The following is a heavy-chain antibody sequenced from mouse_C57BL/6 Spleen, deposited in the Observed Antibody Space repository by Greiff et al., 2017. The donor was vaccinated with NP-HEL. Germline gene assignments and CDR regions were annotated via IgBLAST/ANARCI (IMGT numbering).Heavy chain of an antibody. J-gene: IGHJ2*01. CDR3: ARKGIYYYGSSYFDY. V-gene: IGHV1-26*01. Sequence: VQLQQSGPELVKPGASVKISCKASGYTFTDYYMNWVKQSHGKSLEWIGDINPNNGGTSYNQKFKGKATLTVDKSSSTAYMELRSLTSEDSAVYYCARKGIYYYGSSYFDYWGQGTTLTVSS. CDR1: GYTFTDYY. D-gene: IGHD1-1*01. CDR2: INPNNGGT.